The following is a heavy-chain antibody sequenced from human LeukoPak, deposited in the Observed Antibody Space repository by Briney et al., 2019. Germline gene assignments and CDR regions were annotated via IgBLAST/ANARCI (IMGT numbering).Heavy chain of an antibody. CDR3: ARDGYDPWLDY. Sequence: GGSLRLSCAASGFTFSSYWMNWARQAPGKGLEWVASINHNGNVNYYVDSVKGRFTISRDNAKNSLYLQMNSLRVEDTAVYYCARDGYDPWLDYWGQGTLVTVSS. V-gene: IGHV3-7*03. D-gene: IGHD5-12*01. CDR2: INHNGNVN. CDR1: GFTFSSYW. J-gene: IGHJ4*02.